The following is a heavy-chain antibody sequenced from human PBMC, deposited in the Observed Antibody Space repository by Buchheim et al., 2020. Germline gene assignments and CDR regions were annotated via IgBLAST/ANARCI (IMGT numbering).Heavy chain of an antibody. CDR1: GVSITTTKW. CDR2: IWHSGSA. V-gene: IGHV4-4*02. CDR3: AGWDRATYYFDS. Sequence: QVRLQESGPGLVKPSGTLSLTCAVSGVSITTTKWWAWFRQPPGKGLEWIAEIWHSGSANYSPSLKSRLSISVEKSANQFSPRLTSVTAADTAVYYCAGWDRATYYFDSWGQGTL. D-gene: IGHD1-26*01. J-gene: IGHJ4*02.